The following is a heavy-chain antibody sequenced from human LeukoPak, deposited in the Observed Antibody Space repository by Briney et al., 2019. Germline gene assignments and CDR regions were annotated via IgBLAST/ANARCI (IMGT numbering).Heavy chain of an antibody. CDR2: ISGSGGST. V-gene: IGHV3-23*01. D-gene: IGHD3-22*01. CDR1: GFTFSSYA. Sequence: GGSLRLSCAASGFTFSSYALSWVRQAPGKGLEWASDISGSGGSTYYADSVKGRFTISRDNSKNTLYLQMNSLRAEDTAVYYCATTTYYYDSSGYLDAFDIWGQGTMVTVSS. J-gene: IGHJ3*02. CDR3: ATTTYYYDSSGYLDAFDI.